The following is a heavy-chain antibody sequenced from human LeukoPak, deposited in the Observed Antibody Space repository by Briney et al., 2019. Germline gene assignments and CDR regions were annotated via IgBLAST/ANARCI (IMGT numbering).Heavy chain of an antibody. J-gene: IGHJ4*02. CDR2: ISGSGGST. Sequence: GGSLRLSCAASGFTFSSYAMSWVRQAPGKGLEWVSAISGSGGSTYYADSVKGRFTISRDNSKNTLYLQMNSLRAEDTAVYYCAKYPFGSGSRHYFDYWGQGTLVTVSS. CDR3: AKYPFGSGSRHYFDY. V-gene: IGHV3-23*01. CDR1: GFTFSSYA. D-gene: IGHD6-19*01.